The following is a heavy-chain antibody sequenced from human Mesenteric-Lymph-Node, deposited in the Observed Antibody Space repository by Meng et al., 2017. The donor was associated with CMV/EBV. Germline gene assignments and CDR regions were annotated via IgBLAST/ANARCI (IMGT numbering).Heavy chain of an antibody. V-gene: IGHV4-59*01. CDR1: GASISTSY. Sequence: SETLSLTCTVSGASISTSYWSWIRQPPGKGPEWIGYIHYTGSTNYNPSLKSRVTISLDTSKNQFSLKLSSVTAADSAVYYCARGYYDSSGSSNTFDIWGQGTMVT. J-gene: IGHJ3*02. CDR3: ARGYYDSSGSSNTFDI. D-gene: IGHD3-22*01. CDR2: IHYTGST.